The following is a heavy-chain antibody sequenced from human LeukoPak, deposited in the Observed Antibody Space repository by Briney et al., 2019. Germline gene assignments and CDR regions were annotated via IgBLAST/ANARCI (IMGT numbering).Heavy chain of an antibody. D-gene: IGHD5-24*01. CDR2: ISADNGNT. J-gene: IGHJ4*02. CDR3: ARDLAYNYGDPHYFDY. CDR1: GYTFTNYG. V-gene: IGHV1-18*01. Sequence: ASVKVSCKTSGYTFTNYGISWVRQAPGQGLEWMGWISADNGNTNYAQKFQDRVTMTTDTSTSTAYVELRSLRSDDTAVYFCARDLAYNYGDPHYFDYWGQGTLVTVSS.